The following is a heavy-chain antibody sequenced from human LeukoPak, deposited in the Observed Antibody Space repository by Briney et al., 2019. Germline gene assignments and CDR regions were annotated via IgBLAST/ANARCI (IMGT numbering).Heavy chain of an antibody. Sequence: SETLSLTCSVSGDSINRYLWTWIRQPPGKGLEWIGYIYYSGSTNYNPSLKSRVTISVDTSKNQFSLKLSSVTAADTAVYYCARDYEDMDAFDIWGQGTMVTVSS. CDR3: ARDYEDMDAFDI. CDR1: GDSINRYL. J-gene: IGHJ3*02. V-gene: IGHV4-59*01. CDR2: IYYSGST. D-gene: IGHD2-15*01.